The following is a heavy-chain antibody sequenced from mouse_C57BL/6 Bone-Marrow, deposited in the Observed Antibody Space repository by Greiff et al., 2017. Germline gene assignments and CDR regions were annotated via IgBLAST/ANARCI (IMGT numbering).Heavy chain of an antibody. CDR2: FYPRSGNT. J-gene: IGHJ2*01. V-gene: IGHV1-81*01. D-gene: IGHD1-1*01. Sequence: QVQLQQSGAELARPGASVKLSCKASGYTFTSYGISWVKQRTGQGLEWIGEFYPRSGNTYYNEKFKGKDTLTADKSSSTAYLELRSLTSEDAAVYYCARGYYSSSLYFDYWGQGTTLTVSS. CDR3: ARGYYSSSLYFDY. CDR1: GYTFTSYG.